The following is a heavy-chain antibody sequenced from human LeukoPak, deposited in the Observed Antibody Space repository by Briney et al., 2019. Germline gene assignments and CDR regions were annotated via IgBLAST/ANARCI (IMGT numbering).Heavy chain of an antibody. V-gene: IGHV3-48*03. D-gene: IGHD1-26*01. CDR2: ISSSGSTI. J-gene: IGHJ4*02. CDR1: GFTFSSYE. Sequence: GGSPRLSCAASGFTFSSYEMNWVRPAPGKGLEWVSYISSSGSTIYYADSVKGRFAISRDNAKNSLYLQMNSLRAEDTAVYYCATVVGATKEADYWGQGTLVTVSS. CDR3: ATVVGATKEADY.